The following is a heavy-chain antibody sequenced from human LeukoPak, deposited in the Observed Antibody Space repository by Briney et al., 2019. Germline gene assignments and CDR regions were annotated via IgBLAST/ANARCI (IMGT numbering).Heavy chain of an antibody. CDR1: GGSISSYY. D-gene: IGHD6-19*01. CDR2: IYYSGST. V-gene: IGHV4-59*12. Sequence: PSETLSLTCTVSGGSISSYYWSWIRQPPGKGLEWIGYIYYSGSTNYNPSLKSRVTMSVDTSKNQFSLKLSSVTAADTAVYYCAREAAVAYGSGWYFFDYWGQGTLVTVSS. J-gene: IGHJ4*02. CDR3: AREAAVAYGSGWYFFDY.